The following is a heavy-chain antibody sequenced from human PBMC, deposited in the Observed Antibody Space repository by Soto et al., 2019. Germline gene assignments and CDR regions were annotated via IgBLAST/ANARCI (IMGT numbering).Heavy chain of an antibody. CDR3: ASGIQLWLRRINNGYSG. J-gene: IGHJ4*02. D-gene: IGHD5-18*01. CDR2: IIPMFGTA. CDR1: GGTFSTYA. Sequence: QVQLVQSGAEVKKPESSVKVSCKAPGGTFSTYAISWVRQAPGQGLEWMGGIIPMFGTANYAQRFQDRVTITADESTNTVYRELRSMRSGDTAVYFCASGIQLWLRRINNGYSGWGQGTLVTVSS. V-gene: IGHV1-69*12.